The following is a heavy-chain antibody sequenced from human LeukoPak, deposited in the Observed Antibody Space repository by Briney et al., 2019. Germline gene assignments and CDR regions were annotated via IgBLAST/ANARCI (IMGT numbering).Heavy chain of an antibody. J-gene: IGHJ4*02. CDR1: GYTLTELS. V-gene: IGHV1-24*01. D-gene: IGHD1-14*01. CDR3: ATAWYTPYYFDY. CDR2: FDPEDGET. Sequence: GASVKVSCKVFGYTLTELSMHWVRQAPGKGLEWMGGFDPEDGETIYAQKFQGRVTMTEDTSTDTAYMELSSLRSEDTAVYYCATAWYTPYYFDYWGQGTLVTVSS.